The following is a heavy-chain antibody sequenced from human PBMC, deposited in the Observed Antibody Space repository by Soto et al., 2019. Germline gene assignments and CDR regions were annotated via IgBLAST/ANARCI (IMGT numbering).Heavy chain of an antibody. CDR2: IITIFGTA. CDR3: ARGWGYDSNDYYYAY. CDR1: GGTFSRHA. Sequence: QVQLVQSGAEVRKPGSSVKVSCKASGGTFSRHAISWVRQAPGQGLEWMGGIITIFGTANHAQKFQGRVTIIADESTSTGYMEVSSLRSEDTAMYYCARGWGYDSNDYYYAYWGQGTLVIVSS. D-gene: IGHD3-22*01. J-gene: IGHJ4*02. V-gene: IGHV1-69*01.